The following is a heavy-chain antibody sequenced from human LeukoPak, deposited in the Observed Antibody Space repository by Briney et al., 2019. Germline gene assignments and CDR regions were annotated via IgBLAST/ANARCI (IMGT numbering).Heavy chain of an antibody. J-gene: IGHJ6*04. Sequence: IWNGVDEGYADSVKGRFTIFRDNAKNSMYLQMNSLRIEDTALYYCSKDISAGGLDVWGSGTPVTVSS. CDR2: IWNGVDE. D-gene: IGHD3-16*02. V-gene: IGHV3-9*01. CDR3: SKDISAGGLDV.